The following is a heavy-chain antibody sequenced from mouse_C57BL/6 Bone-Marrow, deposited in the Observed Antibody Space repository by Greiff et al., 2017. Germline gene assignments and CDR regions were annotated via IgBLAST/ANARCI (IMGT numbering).Heavy chain of an antibody. CDR2: ISYDGSN. CDR1: GYSIPSGYY. D-gene: IGHD2-1*01. CDR3: ARRDYGIDYAMDY. Sequence: DVKLLESGPGLVKPSQSLSLTCSFTGYSIPSGYYWNWLRQFPGNKLEWMGYISYDGSNNYNPSLKNRISITRDTSKNQFFLKLNSLTTEDTATYCCARRDYGIDYAMDYWGQGTSVTVSS. J-gene: IGHJ4*01. V-gene: IGHV3-6*01.